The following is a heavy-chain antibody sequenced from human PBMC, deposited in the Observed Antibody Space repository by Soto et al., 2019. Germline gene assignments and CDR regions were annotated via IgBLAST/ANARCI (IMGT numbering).Heavy chain of an antibody. CDR1: GFSFSTYS. J-gene: IGHJ4*02. CDR3: ARDQYYYDSSGYSPFDY. CDR2: IGSSSTTI. V-gene: IGHV3-48*02. D-gene: IGHD3-22*01. Sequence: PGGSLRLSCAASGFSFSTYSMNWVRQAPGKGLEWVSYIGSSSTTIHYADSVKGRFTISRDNGKNSLYLQMNSLRDEDTAVYYCARDQYYYDSSGYSPFDYWGQGTLVTVS.